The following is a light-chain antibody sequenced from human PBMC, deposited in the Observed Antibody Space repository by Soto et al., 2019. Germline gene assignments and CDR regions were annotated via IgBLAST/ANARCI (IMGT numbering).Light chain of an antibody. CDR3: QTYDSSLSGLYV. CDR1: SSNIGAGSD. J-gene: IGLJ1*01. Sequence: QSVLTQPTSISCAPRHRVTISGTGSSSNIGAGSDVHWYHQLPGTAPKLLIYGNTNRPSGVPDRFSGSKSGTSASLAIAGLQTEDEGDYYCQTYDSSLSGLYVFGTGTKVTVL. V-gene: IGLV1-40*01. CDR2: GNT.